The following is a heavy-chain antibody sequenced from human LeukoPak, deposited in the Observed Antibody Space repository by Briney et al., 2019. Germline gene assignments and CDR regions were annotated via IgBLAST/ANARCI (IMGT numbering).Heavy chain of an antibody. D-gene: IGHD2-2*01. CDR1: GGTFSSYA. CDR3: ARSGFSQLLFDY. V-gene: IGHV1-69*04. J-gene: IGHJ4*02. Sequence: SVNVSCKASGGTFSSYAISWVRQAPGQGLEWMRRIISILGIANYAKKFQGRVTITADKSTSTAYMELSGLRSEDTAVYYCARSGFSQLLFDYWGQGTLVTVSS. CDR2: IISILGIA.